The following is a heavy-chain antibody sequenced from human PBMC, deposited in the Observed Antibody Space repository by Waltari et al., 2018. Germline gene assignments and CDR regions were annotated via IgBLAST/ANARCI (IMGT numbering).Heavy chain of an antibody. CDR2: MNTDGRSP. CDR3: VRDRTNAYCGSDCSPY. J-gene: IGHJ4*02. D-gene: IGHD2-21*02. V-gene: IGHV3-74*01. Sequence: EVQLVESGGGLVQPGGSLRLSCAASGFAFSSYWMHWVRQHSEKGLVWVKRMNTDGRSPTYAYSVKGRFTISRDNAKNTLFLQMNSLRAEDTGVYYCVRDRTNAYCGSDCSPYWGQGTLVTVSS. CDR1: GFAFSSYW.